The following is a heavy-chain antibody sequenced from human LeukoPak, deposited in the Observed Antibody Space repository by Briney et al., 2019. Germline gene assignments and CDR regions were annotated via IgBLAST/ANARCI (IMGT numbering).Heavy chain of an antibody. D-gene: IGHD5-18*01. Sequence: ASVKVSCKASGYTFTSYYMHWVRQAPGQGLEWMGWINPNSGGTNYAQKFQGRVTMTRDTSISTAYMELSRLRSDDTAVYYCAKDGRGDTTMAMSPPRERYYYGMDVWGQGTTVTVSS. J-gene: IGHJ6*02. CDR2: INPNSGGT. V-gene: IGHV1-2*02. CDR1: GYTFTSYY. CDR3: AKDGRGDTTMAMSPPRERYYYGMDV.